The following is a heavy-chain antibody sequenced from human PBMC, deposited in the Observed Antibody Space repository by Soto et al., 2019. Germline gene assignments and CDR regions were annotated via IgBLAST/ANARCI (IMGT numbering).Heavy chain of an antibody. V-gene: IGHV1-46*01. D-gene: IGHD5-12*01. CDR3: ARDQGEFSGYGKTYYYYGMDV. CDR2: INPNGGST. Sequence: ASVKVSCKASGYTFTFHYIHWVRQAPGQGLEWMGIINPNGGSTSYAQKFQGRVSMTWDTSTSTVYMELSSLRSEDTALYYCARDQGEFSGYGKTYYYYGMDVWGQGTTVTVSS. J-gene: IGHJ6*02. CDR1: GYTFTFHY.